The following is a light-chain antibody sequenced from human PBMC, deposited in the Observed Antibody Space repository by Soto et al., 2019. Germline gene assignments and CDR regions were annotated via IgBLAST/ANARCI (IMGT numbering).Light chain of an antibody. CDR1: QSVSSY. J-gene: IGKJ5*01. CDR3: QQRSNWPT. Sequence: PATLSLSPGERATLSCRASQSVSSYLAWYQQKPGQAPRLLIYDASNRATGIPARFSGSGSGTDFTLTISSLEPEDFAVYYCQQRSNWPTFGQGTRLEIK. V-gene: IGKV3-11*01. CDR2: DAS.